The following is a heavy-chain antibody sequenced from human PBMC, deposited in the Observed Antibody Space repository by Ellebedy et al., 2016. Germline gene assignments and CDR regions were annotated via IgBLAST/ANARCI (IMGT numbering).Heavy chain of an antibody. CDR1: GGTFSSYA. CDR2: IIPIFGTA. Sequence: SVKVSCXASGGTFSSYAISWVRQAPGQGLEWMGGIIPIFGTANYAQKFQGRVTITADESTSTAYMELSSLRSDDTAVYYCARKTLAAAFHSWGQGTLVTVSS. V-gene: IGHV1-69*13. CDR3: ARKTLAAAFHS. J-gene: IGHJ4*02. D-gene: IGHD6-13*01.